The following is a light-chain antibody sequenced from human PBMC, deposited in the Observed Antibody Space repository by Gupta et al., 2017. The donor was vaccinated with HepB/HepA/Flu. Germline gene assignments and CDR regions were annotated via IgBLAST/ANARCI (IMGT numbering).Light chain of an antibody. CDR3: QQYLRSPFT. CDR2: GAS. J-gene: IGKJ2*01. Sequence: DIVLTHSPGTLSLSLGERATLSCRASQSLDSRYLAWYQKKRGQAPRLLIYGASNRATGIPDRFSGSGSGTDFTLTISRLEPEDFVLYYCQQYLRSPFTFGQGTKLEI. V-gene: IGKV3-20*01. CDR1: QSLDSRY.